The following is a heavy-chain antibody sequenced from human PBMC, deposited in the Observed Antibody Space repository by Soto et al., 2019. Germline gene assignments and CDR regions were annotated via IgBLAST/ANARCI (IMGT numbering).Heavy chain of an antibody. CDR1: GFTFSSYS. CDR3: ARDKLVIVVVSAATNAFDI. CDR2: ISSSSSYI. J-gene: IGHJ3*02. D-gene: IGHD2-2*03. Sequence: EVQLVESGGGLVKPGGSLRLSCAASGFTFSSYSMNWVRQAPGKGLEWVSSISSSSSYIYYADSVKGRVTISRDNAKNSLYLQMNSLRAEYTAVYYCARDKLVIVVVSAATNAFDIWGQGTMVTVSS. V-gene: IGHV3-21*01.